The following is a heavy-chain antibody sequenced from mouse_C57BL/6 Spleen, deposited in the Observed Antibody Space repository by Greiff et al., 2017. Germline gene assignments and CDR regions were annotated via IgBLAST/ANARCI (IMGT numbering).Heavy chain of an antibody. V-gene: IGHV1-59*01. CDR2: IDPSDSYT. CDR3: AAYYRDY. D-gene: IGHD2-14*01. Sequence: VKLQQPGAELVRPGTSVKLSCKASGYTFTSYWMHWVKQRPGQGLEWIGVIDPSDSYTNYNQKFKGKATLTVDTSSSTAYMQLSSLTSEDSAVYYCAAYYRDYWGQGTTLTVSS. CDR1: GYTFTSYW. J-gene: IGHJ2*01.